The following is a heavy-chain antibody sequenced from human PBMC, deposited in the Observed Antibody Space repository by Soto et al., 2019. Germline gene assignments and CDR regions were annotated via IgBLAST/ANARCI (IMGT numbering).Heavy chain of an antibody. CDR3: AKDGRRSYSSSWYHLTDFDY. D-gene: IGHD6-13*01. Sequence: GGSLRLSCAASGFTFSSYGMHWVRQAPGKGLEWVAVISYDGSNKYYADSVKGRFTISRDNSKNTLYLQMNSLRAEDTAVYYCAKDGRRSYSSSWYHLTDFDYWGQGTLVTVSS. CDR2: ISYDGSNK. J-gene: IGHJ4*02. CDR1: GFTFSSYG. V-gene: IGHV3-30*18.